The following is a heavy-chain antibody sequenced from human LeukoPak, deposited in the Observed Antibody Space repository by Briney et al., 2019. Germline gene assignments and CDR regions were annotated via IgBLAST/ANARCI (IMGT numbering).Heavy chain of an antibody. CDR3: ARDQGAIVVVPYFDY. CDR2: ISSSSYI. V-gene: IGHV3-21*01. Sequence: GGSLRLSCAASGFTFSSYSMNWVRQAPGKGLEWVSSISSSSYIYYADSVKGRFTISRDNAKNSLYLQMNSLRAEDTAVYYCARDQGAIVVVPYFDYWGQGTLVTVSS. J-gene: IGHJ4*02. CDR1: GFTFSSYS. D-gene: IGHD2-2*01.